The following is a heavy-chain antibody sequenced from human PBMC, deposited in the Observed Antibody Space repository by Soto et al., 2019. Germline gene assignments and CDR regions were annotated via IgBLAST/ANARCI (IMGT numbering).Heavy chain of an antibody. Sequence: PGWSLRLSCAASGFTFSSYWMSWVRQAPGKGLEWVSSISSTTNYIYYGDSMKGRFTISRDNAKNSLYLEMNSLRAEDTAVYYCARESEDLTSNFDYWGQGTLVIVSS. CDR2: ISSTTNYI. CDR1: GFTFSSYW. V-gene: IGHV3-21*06. J-gene: IGHJ4*02. CDR3: ARESEDLTSNFDY.